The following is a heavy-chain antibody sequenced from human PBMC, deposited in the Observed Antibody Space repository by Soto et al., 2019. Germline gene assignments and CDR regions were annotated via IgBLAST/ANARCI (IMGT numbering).Heavy chain of an antibody. CDR3: ARRSSGYEEGGFDY. CDR2: IWYDGSNK. CDR1: GFTFSSYG. D-gene: IGHD5-12*01. Sequence: PGGSLRLSCAASGFTFSSYGMHWVRQAPGKGLEWVAVIWYDGSNKYYADSVKGRFTISRDNSKNTLYLQMNSLRAEDTAVYYCARRSSGYEEGGFDYWGQGTLVTVSS. J-gene: IGHJ4*02. V-gene: IGHV3-33*01.